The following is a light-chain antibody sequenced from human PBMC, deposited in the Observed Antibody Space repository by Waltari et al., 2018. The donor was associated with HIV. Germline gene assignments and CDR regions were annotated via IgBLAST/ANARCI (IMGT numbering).Light chain of an antibody. CDR2: DAS. V-gene: IGKV1-39*01. CDR1: QTVSNK. Sequence: DIQMTQSPSSLSASVGDSVTITCRASQTVSNKVNWFQQKPGKAPKVLIYDASSLKSGAPPRFSGSGSGTDFSLTINSLQPDDFASYFCQQSYSYPLTFGPGTKVDIK. CDR3: QQSYSYPLT. J-gene: IGKJ3*01.